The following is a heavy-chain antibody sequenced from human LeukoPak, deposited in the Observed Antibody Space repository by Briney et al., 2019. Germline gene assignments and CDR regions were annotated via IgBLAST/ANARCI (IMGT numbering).Heavy chain of an antibody. J-gene: IGHJ4*02. CDR3: AKDARRGFDYSNSLEY. V-gene: IGHV3-33*06. D-gene: IGHD4-11*01. CDR2: IWSDGTNK. Sequence: GGSLRLSCAASGFTFSHYGFHWVRQAPGKGLEWVAVIWSDGTNKYYGDSVKGRFMIYRDDSQNTVYLQMNSLRAEDTAVYYCAKDARRGFDYSNSLEYWGQGSLVTVSS. CDR1: GFTFSHYG.